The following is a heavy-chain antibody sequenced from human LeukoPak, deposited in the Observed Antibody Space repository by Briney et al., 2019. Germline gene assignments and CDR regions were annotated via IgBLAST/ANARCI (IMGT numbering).Heavy chain of an antibody. CDR3: ARGHSPVTTKVSYFQH. D-gene: IGHD4-17*01. V-gene: IGHV4-34*01. Sequence: ASETLSLTCAVYGGSFSGYYWSWIRQPPGKGLEWIGEINHSGSTNYNPSLKSRVTILVDTSKNQFSLKLSSVTAADTAVYYCARGHSPVTTKVSYFQHWGQGTLVTVSS. CDR2: INHSGST. CDR1: GGSFSGYY. J-gene: IGHJ1*01.